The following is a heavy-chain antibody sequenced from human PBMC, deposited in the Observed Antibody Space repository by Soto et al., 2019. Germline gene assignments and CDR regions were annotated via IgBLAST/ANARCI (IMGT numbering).Heavy chain of an antibody. CDR3: AKFKSKVASIGRY. Sequence: PGGSLRLSCAASGFTFSSYAMTWVRQAPGKGLEWVSAISASGGSTYYADSVKGRFTISRDNSKNTLYLQMSSLRAEDTAVYYCAKFKSKVASIGRYWGQGTLVTVSS. V-gene: IGHV3-23*01. J-gene: IGHJ4*02. D-gene: IGHD6-19*01. CDR1: GFTFSSYA. CDR2: ISASGGST.